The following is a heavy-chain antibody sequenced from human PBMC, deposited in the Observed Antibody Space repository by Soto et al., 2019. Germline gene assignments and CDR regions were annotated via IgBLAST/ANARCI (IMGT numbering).Heavy chain of an antibody. CDR2: IYWDGDK. CDR1: GFSLRTSGLG. CDR3: AGRRLTVTVATVFDL. Sequence: QITLKESGPTLVKPTQTLTLTCTFSGFSLRTSGLGVGWIRQPPGKALEWLALIYWDGDKRYNPSLNNRVTITEDTSKNQVVLTMTNMDPVDTATNHFAGRRLTVTVATVFDLRGEGTKVTVSS. V-gene: IGHV2-5*02. J-gene: IGHJ3*01. D-gene: IGHD4-4*01.